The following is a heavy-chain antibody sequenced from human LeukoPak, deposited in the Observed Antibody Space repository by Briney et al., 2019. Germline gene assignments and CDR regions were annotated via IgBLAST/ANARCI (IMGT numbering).Heavy chain of an antibody. CDR2: IIPILGIA. Sequence: ASVKVSCTASGYTFTSYYMHWVRQAPGQRLEWMGRIIPILGIANYAQKFQGRVTITADKSTSTAYMELSSLRSEDTAVYYCARADCSGGSCYSDYWGQGTLVTVSS. D-gene: IGHD2-15*01. V-gene: IGHV1-69*04. CDR1: GYTFTSYY. CDR3: ARADCSGGSCYSDY. J-gene: IGHJ4*02.